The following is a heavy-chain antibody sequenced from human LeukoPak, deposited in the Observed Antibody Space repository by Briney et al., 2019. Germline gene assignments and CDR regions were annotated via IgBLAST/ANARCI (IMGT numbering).Heavy chain of an antibody. CDR1: GYSFTGYN. CDR3: ARGGFDN. V-gene: IGHV1-2*06. J-gene: IGHJ4*02. CDR2: ISPAIGDT. Sequence: ASVKVSCKASGYSFTGYNIHWVRQAPGQGLEWMGRISPAIGDTDYAQNFQGRVTVTRDMSITTVYMELTSLRSDDTAIYYCARGGFDNWGQGTLVTVSS.